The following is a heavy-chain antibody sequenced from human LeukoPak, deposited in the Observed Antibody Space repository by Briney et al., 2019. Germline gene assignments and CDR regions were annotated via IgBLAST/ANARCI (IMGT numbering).Heavy chain of an antibody. D-gene: IGHD5-24*01. V-gene: IGHV4-59*08. CDR1: GGSINSYY. Sequence: PSETLSLTCTVSGGSINSYYWCWIRQPPGKGLEWIGYIYYSGSTNYNPSLKSRVTISVDTSKNQFSLKLSSVTAADTAVYYCARISGGAGYNSNWFDPWGQGTLVTVSS. CDR2: IYYSGST. CDR3: ARISGGAGYNSNWFDP. J-gene: IGHJ5*02.